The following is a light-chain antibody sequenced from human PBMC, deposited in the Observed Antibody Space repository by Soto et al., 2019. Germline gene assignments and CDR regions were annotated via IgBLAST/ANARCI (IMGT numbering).Light chain of an antibody. CDR1: SSNIGAGYD. J-gene: IGLJ1*01. V-gene: IGLV1-40*01. CDR2: GNS. Sequence: QSVLTRPPSVSGAPGQIVTISCTGSSSNIGAGYDVHWYQQLPGTAPKLLIYGNSNRPSGVPDRFSGSKSGTSGSLAITGLQAEDEADYYCQSYDSSLSGSRVFGSGTKVTVL. CDR3: QSYDSSLSGSRV.